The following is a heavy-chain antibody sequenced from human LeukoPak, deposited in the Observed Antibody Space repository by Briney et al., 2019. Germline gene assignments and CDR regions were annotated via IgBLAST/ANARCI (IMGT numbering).Heavy chain of an antibody. CDR2: IYTSGST. CDR3: ARDADILTGYYLDY. D-gene: IGHD3-9*01. Sequence: PSQTLSLTCTVSGGSISSGSYYWSWIRQPAGKGLEWIGRIYTSGSTNYNPSLKSRVTISVDTSKNQFSLKLSSVTAADTAVYYCARDADILTGYYLDYWGQGTLVTVSS. CDR1: GGSISSGSYY. V-gene: IGHV4-61*02. J-gene: IGHJ4*02.